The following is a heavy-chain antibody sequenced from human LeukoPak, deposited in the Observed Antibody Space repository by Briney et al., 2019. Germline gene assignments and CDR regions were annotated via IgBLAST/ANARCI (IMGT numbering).Heavy chain of an antibody. V-gene: IGHV3-30*03. D-gene: IGHD6-6*01. CDR3: ARDESSSWYVDY. CDR2: ISYDGSEK. Sequence: GGSLRLSCAASGFTFSSNGMHWVRQAPGKGPEWVAFISYDGSEKYYADSVKGRFTISRDNTKNSLYLQMNSLRAEDTAVYYCARDESSSWYVDYWGQGTLVTVSS. J-gene: IGHJ4*02. CDR1: GFTFSSNG.